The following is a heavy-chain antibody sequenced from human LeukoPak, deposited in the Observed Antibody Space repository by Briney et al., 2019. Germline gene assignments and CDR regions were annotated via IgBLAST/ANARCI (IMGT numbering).Heavy chain of an antibody. D-gene: IGHD3-9*01. Sequence: SETLSLTCAVYGGSLSGYFWSWIRQPPGKGLEWIGEIHHTGATNYKPSLKSRVSISLDMSRNQLSLEMRSVTAADTAVYYCARGRLDYYYMDVWGRGTTVTVSS. CDR1: GGSLSGYF. CDR2: IHHTGAT. CDR3: ARGRLDYYYMDV. V-gene: IGHV4-34*01. J-gene: IGHJ6*03.